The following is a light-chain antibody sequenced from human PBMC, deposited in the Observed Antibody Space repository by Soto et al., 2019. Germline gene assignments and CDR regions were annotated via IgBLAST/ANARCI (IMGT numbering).Light chain of an antibody. CDR2: EVT. Sequence: QCVRTRPPSGSGAPRQGGTISCPGTSSDVGKYDRVSWYQQPPGTAPKLIIYEVTNRPSGVPARFSGSKSGNTASLTISGLQAEDEADYYCSSYTSTSRYVFGAGTKVTLL. CDR1: SSDVGKYDR. V-gene: IGLV2-18*02. J-gene: IGLJ1*01. CDR3: SSYTSTSRYV.